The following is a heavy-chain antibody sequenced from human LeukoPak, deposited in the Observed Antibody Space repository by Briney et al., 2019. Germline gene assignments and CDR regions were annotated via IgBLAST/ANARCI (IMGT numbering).Heavy chain of an antibody. V-gene: IGHV3-48*01. D-gene: IGHD3-10*01. CDR1: GFTFSSSS. J-gene: IGHJ6*02. CDR3: ARDSSNGPGRNSYGMDV. CDR2: IRGGSSTI. Sequence: GGSLRLSCAAFGFTFSSSSMNWVRKAPGKGLEWFSYIRGGSSTIHYADSVKGRYTISRDNSKNTLYLEMSSLRAEDTAVYYCARDSSNGPGRNSYGMDVWGQGTTVTVSS.